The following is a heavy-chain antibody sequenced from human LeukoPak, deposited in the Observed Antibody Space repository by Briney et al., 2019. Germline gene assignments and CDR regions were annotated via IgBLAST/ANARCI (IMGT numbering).Heavy chain of an antibody. CDR1: GGSVSSGPYY. Sequence: SETLSLTCTVSGGSVSSGPYYWSWIRQSPERGLEWIGYFYHSGSTKYNPSFKSRVTISVDTSKNQFSLKLSSVTAADTAVYYCARGGGGYTYGKPIEFWGQGTLVTVSS. CDR2: FYHSGST. CDR3: ARGGGGYTYGKPIEF. D-gene: IGHD5-18*01. J-gene: IGHJ4*02. V-gene: IGHV4-61*01.